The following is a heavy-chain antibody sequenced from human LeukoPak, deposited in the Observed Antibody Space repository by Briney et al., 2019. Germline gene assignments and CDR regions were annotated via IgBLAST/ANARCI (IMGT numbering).Heavy chain of an antibody. V-gene: IGHV1-24*01. CDR1: GYTLTEVA. Sequence: ASVKVSCKVSGYTLTEVAMHWVRQAPGKGLEWMGGLDPEDGETVYARKFQGRVTMTEDTSTDTAYMELSSLSSEDTAVYYCVTSLPPDGIVGATVDWFDPWGQGTLVTVSS. D-gene: IGHD1-26*01. CDR2: LDPEDGET. CDR3: VTSLPPDGIVGATVDWFDP. J-gene: IGHJ5*02.